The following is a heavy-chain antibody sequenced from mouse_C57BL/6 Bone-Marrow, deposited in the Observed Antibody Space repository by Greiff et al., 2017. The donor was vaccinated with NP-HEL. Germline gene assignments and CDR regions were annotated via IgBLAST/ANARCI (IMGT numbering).Heavy chain of an antibody. CDR1: GYTFTSYW. CDR3: ARGGYWYFDV. J-gene: IGHJ1*03. Sequence: QVQLKQPGAELVKPGAPVKMSCKASGYTFTSYWITWVKQRPGQGLEWIGDIYPGSGSTNYNEKFKSKATLTVDTSSSTAYMQLSSLTSEDSAVYYCARGGYWYFDVWGTGTTVTVSS. CDR2: IYPGSGST. V-gene: IGHV1-55*01.